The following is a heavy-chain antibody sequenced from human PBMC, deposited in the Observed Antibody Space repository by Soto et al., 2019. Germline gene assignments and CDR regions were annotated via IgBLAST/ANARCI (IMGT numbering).Heavy chain of an antibody. CDR1: GASISSNY. CDR3: ARHSPLAAAGAFEF. V-gene: IGHV4-59*08. J-gene: IGHJ3*01. D-gene: IGHD6-13*01. CDR2: FSYSGST. Sequence: PSETLSLTCTVSGASISSNYWSWIRQPPGKGLECIGYFSYSGSTNYNPSLKSRVIISVDTSRNQFSLKLTSVTATDTAMYYCARHSPLAAAGAFEFWGQGMMVTISS.